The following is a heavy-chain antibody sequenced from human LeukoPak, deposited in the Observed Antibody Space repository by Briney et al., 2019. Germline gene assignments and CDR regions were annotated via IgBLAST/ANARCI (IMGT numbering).Heavy chain of an antibody. Sequence: GGSLRLSCAASGFTFSSYEMNWVRQAPGKWLEWVSYISSSGSTIYYADSVKGRFTISRDNAKNSLYLQMNSLRAEDTAVYYCARTPLRLRLGELSPHSVGYFDYWGQGTLVTVSS. D-gene: IGHD3-16*02. CDR3: ARTPLRLRLGELSPHSVGYFDY. V-gene: IGHV3-48*03. J-gene: IGHJ4*02. CDR1: GFTFSSYE. CDR2: ISSSGSTI.